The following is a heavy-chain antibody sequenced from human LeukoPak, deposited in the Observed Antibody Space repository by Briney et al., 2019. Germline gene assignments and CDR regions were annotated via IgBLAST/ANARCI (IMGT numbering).Heavy chain of an antibody. D-gene: IGHD1-26*01. Sequence: GGSLRLSCLTSGFTLSTNAMSWVRQAPGKGPEWISGISGSGASTHYADSVKGRFTISRDDSRNTLYLQMNSLRGDDTAVYYCAKDVGKWESLHFFDYWGQGTLVTVSS. J-gene: IGHJ4*02. CDR3: AKDVGKWESLHFFDY. CDR1: GFTLSTNA. V-gene: IGHV3-23*01. CDR2: ISGSGAST.